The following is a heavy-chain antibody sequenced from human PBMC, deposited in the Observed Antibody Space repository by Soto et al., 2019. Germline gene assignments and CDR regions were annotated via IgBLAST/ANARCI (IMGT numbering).Heavy chain of an antibody. J-gene: IGHJ3*01. CDR3: ARNSRYFREDAGSFVHGFVM. CDR1: GGNYRNFG. D-gene: IGHD3-9*01. V-gene: IGHV1-69*01. Sequence: QVELMQSGPEVKKPGSSVKVTCKASGGNYRNFGISWVRRTPGQGLEWMGWIVPGFGAPQYRLIFQDRLTIGADSSTTIVFMEPRGLTSEYTAVYYCARNSRYFREDAGSFVHGFVMWGYGTEVIVSS. CDR2: IVPGFGAP.